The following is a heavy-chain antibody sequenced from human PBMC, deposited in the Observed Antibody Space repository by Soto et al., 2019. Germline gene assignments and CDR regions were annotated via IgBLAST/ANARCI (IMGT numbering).Heavy chain of an antibody. CDR2: ISGSGGST. J-gene: IGHJ4*02. Sequence: SGGSLRLSCAASGFTFSSYAMSWVRQAPGKGLEWVSAISGSGGSTYYADSVKGRFTISRDNSKNTLYLQMNGLRAEDTAVYYCAKGFEDYYGSGSYYNVGYWGQGTLVTVSS. V-gene: IGHV3-23*01. D-gene: IGHD3-10*01. CDR1: GFTFSSYA. CDR3: AKGFEDYYGSGSYYNVGY.